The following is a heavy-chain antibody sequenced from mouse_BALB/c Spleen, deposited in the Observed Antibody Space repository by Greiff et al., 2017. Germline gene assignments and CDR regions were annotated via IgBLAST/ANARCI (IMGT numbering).Heavy chain of an antibody. J-gene: IGHJ3*01. CDR3: ARGRDYGPTWFAY. CDR2: ISSGSSTI. CDR1: GFTFSSFG. Sequence: EVHLVESGGGLVQPGGSRKLSCAASGFTFSSFGMHWVRQAPEKGLEWVAYISSGSSTIYYADTVKGRFTISRDNPKNTLFLQMTSLRSEDTAMYYCARGRDYGPTWFAYWGQGTLVTVSA. V-gene: IGHV5-17*02. D-gene: IGHD1-1*01.